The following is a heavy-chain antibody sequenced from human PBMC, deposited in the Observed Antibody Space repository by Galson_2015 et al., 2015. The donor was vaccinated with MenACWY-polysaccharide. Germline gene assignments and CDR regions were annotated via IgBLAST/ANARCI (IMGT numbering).Heavy chain of an antibody. CDR1: GFTFSSYS. D-gene: IGHD3-10*01. J-gene: IGHJ6*04. CDR3: ARDGNYSVSGSNYQVVFYYLYIDF. V-gene: IGHV3-21*01. Sequence: SLRLSCAASGFTFSSYSMNWVRQAPGKGLEWVSSIGSGTGYIYYSDSVKGRFTISRDNAKNSLYLQMNSLRAEDSAVYYCARDGNYSVSGSNYQVVFYYLYIDFWGKGTTVTVSS. CDR2: IGSGTGYI.